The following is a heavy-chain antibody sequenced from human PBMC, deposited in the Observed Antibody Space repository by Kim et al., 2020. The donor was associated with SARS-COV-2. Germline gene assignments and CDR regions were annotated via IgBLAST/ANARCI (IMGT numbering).Heavy chain of an antibody. CDR3: AHPSWVVVVRGVIPDYYGMDV. Sequence: FTISRDNSKNTLYLQMNSLRAEDTAVYYCAHPSWVVVVRGVIPDYYGMDVWGQGTTVTVSS. V-gene: IGHV3-30*07. D-gene: IGHD3-10*01. J-gene: IGHJ6*02.